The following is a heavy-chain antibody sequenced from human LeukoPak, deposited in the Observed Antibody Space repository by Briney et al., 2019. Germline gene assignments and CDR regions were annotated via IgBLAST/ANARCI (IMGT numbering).Heavy chain of an antibody. Sequence: GGSLRLSCAASGFTFSSYWMHWVRQAPGKGLVWVSRINSDGSSTSYADPVKGRFTISRDNAKNTLYLQMNSLRAEDTAVYYCARGVDTAMVYFDYWGQGTLVTVSS. CDR2: INSDGSST. CDR3: ARGVDTAMVYFDY. CDR1: GFTFSSYW. D-gene: IGHD5-18*01. J-gene: IGHJ4*02. V-gene: IGHV3-74*01.